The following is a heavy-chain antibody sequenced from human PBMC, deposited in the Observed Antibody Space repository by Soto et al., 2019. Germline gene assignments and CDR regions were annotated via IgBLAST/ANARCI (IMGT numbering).Heavy chain of an antibody. J-gene: IGHJ5*02. CDR2: IYHSGST. CDR3: ARKGCNWFDP. CDR1: GGSISSGGYS. Sequence: TSETLSLTCAVSGGSISSGGYSWSWIRQPPGKGLEWIGYIYHSGSTYYNPSLKSRVTISVDRSKNQFSLKLSSVTAADTAVYYCARKGCNWFDPWGQGTLVTVSS. V-gene: IGHV4-30-2*01.